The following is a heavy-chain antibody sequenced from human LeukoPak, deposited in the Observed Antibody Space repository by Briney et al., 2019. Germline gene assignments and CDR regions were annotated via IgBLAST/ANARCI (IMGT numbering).Heavy chain of an antibody. D-gene: IGHD4-17*01. CDR2: IIPILGIA. V-gene: IGHV1-69*04. CDR1: GGTFSSYA. CDR3: ARDTTVTIGAPDY. Sequence: SVKVSCKASGGTFSSYAISWVRQAPGQGLEWMGRIIPILGIANYAQKFQGRVTITADKSTSTAYMELSSLRSEDTAVYYCARDTTVTIGAPDYWGQGTLVTVSS. J-gene: IGHJ4*02.